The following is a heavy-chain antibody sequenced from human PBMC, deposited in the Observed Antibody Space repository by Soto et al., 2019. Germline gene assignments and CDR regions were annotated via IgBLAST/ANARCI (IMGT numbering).Heavy chain of an antibody. CDR1: GFSLTTRGVG. Sequence: QITLKESGPTLVKPTQTLTLTCTFSGFSLTTRGVGVGWIRQPPGKALEYLALIYWDDDKRYSPSLKSRHTVTKDTSQNQVVLTMPDMDPVDTATYYCEHRRGVYGWYDGDFEFWGQGTLVTVSS. CDR3: EHRRGVYGWYDGDFEF. V-gene: IGHV2-5*02. D-gene: IGHD6-19*01. CDR2: IYWDDDK. J-gene: IGHJ4*02.